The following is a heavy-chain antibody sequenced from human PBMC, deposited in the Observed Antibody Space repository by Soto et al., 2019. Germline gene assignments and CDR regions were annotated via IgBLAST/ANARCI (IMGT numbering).Heavy chain of an antibody. V-gene: IGHV3-30*18. CDR3: AKEVIAAHYYYYYGMDV. D-gene: IGHD6-13*01. Sequence: GGSLRLSCAASGFTFSTYGMHWVRQAPGKGLEWVAVISYDGSNKYYADSVKGRFTISRDNSKNTLDLQMNSLRAEDTAVYYCAKEVIAAHYYYYYGMDVWGQGTTVTVSS. CDR2: ISYDGSNK. J-gene: IGHJ6*02. CDR1: GFTFSTYG.